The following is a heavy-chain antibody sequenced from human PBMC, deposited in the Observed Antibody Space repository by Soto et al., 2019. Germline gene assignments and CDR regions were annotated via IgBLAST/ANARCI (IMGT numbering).Heavy chain of an antibody. Sequence: SETRSRICAVYGGSVNGYYWNWSRQPPGKGLEWIGEINHTGGTHYNPSLKSRVTMSVDTSKNQFSLRLSSVTAADTAIYYCATRITVFGLLIPPFDPWGQGTQVTVS. CDR1: GGSVNGYY. J-gene: IGHJ5*02. CDR2: INHTGGT. V-gene: IGHV4-34*01. CDR3: ATRITVFGLLIPPFDP. D-gene: IGHD3-3*01.